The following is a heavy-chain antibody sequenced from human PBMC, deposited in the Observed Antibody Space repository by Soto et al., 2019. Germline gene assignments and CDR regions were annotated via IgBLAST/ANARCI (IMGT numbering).Heavy chain of an antibody. CDR1: GVTCGSYG. D-gene: IGHD3-22*01. CDR2: IWYDGSNK. V-gene: IGHV3-33*01. J-gene: IGHJ6*02. Sequence: GGSLRVCWAAAGVTCGSYGRHWVRQAPGKGLEWVAVIWYDGSNKYYADSVKGRFTISRDNSKNTLYLQMNSLRAEDTAVYYCAREGYYDSSGYFGSRGMDVWGQGTTVTVSS. CDR3: AREGYYDSSGYFGSRGMDV.